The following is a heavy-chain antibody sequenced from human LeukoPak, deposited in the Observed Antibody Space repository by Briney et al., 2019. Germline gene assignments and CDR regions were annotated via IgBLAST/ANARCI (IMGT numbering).Heavy chain of an antibody. CDR3: ARYGISIAAAGDAFDI. D-gene: IGHD6-13*01. CDR1: GFTFSSYS. J-gene: IGHJ3*02. CDR2: ISSSSSTI. V-gene: IGHV3-48*01. Sequence: GGSLRLSCAASGFTFSSYSMNWVRQAPGKGLEWVSYISSSSSTIYYADSVKGRFTISRDNAKNSLYLQMNSLRAEDTAVYYCARYGISIAAAGDAFDIWGQGTMVTVSS.